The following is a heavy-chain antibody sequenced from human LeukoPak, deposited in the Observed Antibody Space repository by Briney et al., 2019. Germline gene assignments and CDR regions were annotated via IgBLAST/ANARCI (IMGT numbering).Heavy chain of an antibody. Sequence: GASVKVSCKASGYTFINYRISWVRQAPGQGLEWMGWISVYNGKTNYAQKFQGRVTMTTDSSSTAAYMELTGLRSEYTAVYYCARATRRFGELLDAFDVWGLGTMVIVSS. CDR2: ISVYNGKT. CDR1: GYTFINYR. V-gene: IGHV1-18*01. CDR3: ARATRRFGELLDAFDV. D-gene: IGHD3-10*01. J-gene: IGHJ3*01.